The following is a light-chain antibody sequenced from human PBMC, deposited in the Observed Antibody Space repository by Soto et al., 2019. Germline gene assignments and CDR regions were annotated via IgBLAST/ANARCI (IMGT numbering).Light chain of an antibody. CDR3: VLFLRGDIWV. CDR1: SGSVSTSQY. V-gene: IGLV8-61*01. Sequence: QTVVTQEPSFSVSPGGTVTLTCGLRSGSVSTSQYPSWYQQTPGQPPRTLIHSTNVRSSGVPDRFSGSILGNKAALTITGTQADDESDYYCVLFLRGDIWVFGGGTKVTVL. CDR2: STN. J-gene: IGLJ3*02.